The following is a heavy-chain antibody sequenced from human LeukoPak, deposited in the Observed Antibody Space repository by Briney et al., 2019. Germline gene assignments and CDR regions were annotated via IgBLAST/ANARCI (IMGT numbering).Heavy chain of an antibody. V-gene: IGHV3-9*01. CDR3: AKDIGSGLYEEAFHI. J-gene: IGHJ3*02. Sequence: GRSLRLSCAASGFSFDDYAMHWVRRAPGKGLEWVSDLSWNSGSIAYADSVKGRFTISRDNAKNSLYLQMNSLRAEDTALYYCAKDIGSGLYEEAFHIWGQGTMVSVSS. CDR1: GFSFDDYA. CDR2: LSWNSGSI. D-gene: IGHD2-8*02.